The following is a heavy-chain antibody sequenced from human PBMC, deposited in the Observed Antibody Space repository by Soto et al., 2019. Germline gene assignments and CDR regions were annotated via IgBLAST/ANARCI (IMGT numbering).Heavy chain of an antibody. J-gene: IGHJ6*02. CDR1: GYTLTELS. Sequence: ASVKVSCKVSGYTLTELSMHWVRQAPGKGLEWMGGFDPEDGETIYAQKFQGRVTMTEDTSTDTAYMELSSLRSEDTAVYYCATVDLTTVTPHYYHYYGMDVWGQGTTVTVSS. CDR2: FDPEDGET. V-gene: IGHV1-24*01. D-gene: IGHD4-17*01. CDR3: ATVDLTTVTPHYYHYYGMDV.